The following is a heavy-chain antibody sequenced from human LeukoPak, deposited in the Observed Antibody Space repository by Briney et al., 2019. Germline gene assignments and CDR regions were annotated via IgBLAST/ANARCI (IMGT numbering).Heavy chain of an antibody. V-gene: IGHV3-23*01. CDR1: GFTFSSYA. CDR2: ISGSGDST. Sequence: GRSLRLSCAASGFTFSSYAMTWVRQAPGKGLEWVSAISGSGDSTYYADSVKGRFTISRDNSKNTLYLQMNSLRAEDTAVYYCAKDRVKSVAGYFDYWGQGTLVTVSS. CDR3: AKDRVKSVAGYFDY. D-gene: IGHD6-19*01. J-gene: IGHJ4*02.